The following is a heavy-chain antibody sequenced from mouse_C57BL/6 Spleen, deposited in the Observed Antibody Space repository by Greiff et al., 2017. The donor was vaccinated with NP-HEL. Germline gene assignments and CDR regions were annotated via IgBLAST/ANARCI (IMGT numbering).Heavy chain of an antibody. CDR1: GYTFTSYD. CDR3: ARDGYDGAWFAY. V-gene: IGHV1-85*01. CDR2: IYPREGST. Sequence: VQLQQSGPELVKPGASVKLSCKASGYTFTSYDINWGKQRTGQGLERIGWIYPREGSTKYNEKFKGKATLTVDTSSSTSYMELHSLTSEDSAVYFCARDGYDGAWFAYWGQGTLVTVSA. D-gene: IGHD2-2*01. J-gene: IGHJ3*01.